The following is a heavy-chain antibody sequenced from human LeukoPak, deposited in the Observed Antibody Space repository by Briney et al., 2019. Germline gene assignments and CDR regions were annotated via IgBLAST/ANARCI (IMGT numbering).Heavy chain of an antibody. V-gene: IGHV3-30-3*01. CDR1: GFTFSSYA. D-gene: IGHD7-27*01. Sequence: GGSLRLSCAASGFTFSSYATHWVRQAPGKGLEWVAVISYDGSNKYYADSVKGRFTISRDNSKNTLYLQMNSLRAEDTAVYYCARAMGTDDFWGQGALVTVSS. CDR3: ARAMGTDDF. J-gene: IGHJ4*02. CDR2: ISYDGSNK.